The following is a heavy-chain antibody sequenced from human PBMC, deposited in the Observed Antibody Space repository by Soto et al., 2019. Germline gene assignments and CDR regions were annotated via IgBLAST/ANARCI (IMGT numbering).Heavy chain of an antibody. Sequence: QVQLVESGGGVVQPGGSLRLSCQASGFNFGNYGMHWVRQAPGKGLEWVAVITYDGSFQYYADSLKGRFTISRVNSKNTQFLHMTTLKPKDTAVYQCANDCVGATFYTPLGFWGQGHLVNVSS. CDR1: GFNFGNYG. CDR2: ITYDGSFQ. CDR3: ANDCVGATFYTPLGF. V-gene: IGHV3-30*18. D-gene: IGHD3-16*01. J-gene: IGHJ1*01.